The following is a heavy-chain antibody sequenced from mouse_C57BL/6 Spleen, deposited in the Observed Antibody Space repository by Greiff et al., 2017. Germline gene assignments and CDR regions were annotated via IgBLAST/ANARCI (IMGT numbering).Heavy chain of an antibody. J-gene: IGHJ3*01. CDR2: ISSGGDYI. CDR3: TETGTAWFAY. V-gene: IGHV5-9-1*02. Sequence: DVHLVESGEGLVKPGGSLKLSCAASGFTFSSYAMSWVRQTPEKRLEWVAYISSGGDYIYYADTVKGRFTISRDNARNTLYLQMSSLKSEDTAMYYCTETGTAWFAYWGQGTLVTVSA. CDR1: GFTFSSYA. D-gene: IGHD4-1*01.